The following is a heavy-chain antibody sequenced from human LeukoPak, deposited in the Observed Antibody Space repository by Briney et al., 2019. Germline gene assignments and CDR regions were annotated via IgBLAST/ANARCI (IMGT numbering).Heavy chain of an antibody. CDR3: VKESTTSWLFDY. J-gene: IGHJ4*02. CDR2: ISTHGDST. CDR1: GFTFSSYS. D-gene: IGHD2-2*01. Sequence: GGSLRLSCSASGFTFSSYSMHWVRRAPGKGLEYVSAISTHGDSTYYADSVKGRFTICRDNSKNTLYLQMSSLRVADMAVYDCVKESTTSWLFDYWGQGTLVIVSA. V-gene: IGHV3-64D*06.